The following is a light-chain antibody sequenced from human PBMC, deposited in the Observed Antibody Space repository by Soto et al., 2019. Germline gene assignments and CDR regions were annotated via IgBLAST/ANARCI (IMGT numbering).Light chain of an antibody. CDR3: QKYGTSPIT. J-gene: IGKJ5*01. CDR2: DTS. V-gene: IGKV3-20*01. Sequence: EILLTQCRGTLSLSPWERATLSCRAIQSVTSTYLAWYQQRPGQTPTLLISDTSIRATGIPDRFSGSGSGTDFTLAISRLEPEDFAVYYCQKYGTSPITFGQGTRLEIK. CDR1: QSVTSTY.